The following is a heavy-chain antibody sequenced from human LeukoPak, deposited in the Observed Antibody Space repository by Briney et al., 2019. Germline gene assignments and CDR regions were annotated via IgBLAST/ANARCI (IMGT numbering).Heavy chain of an antibody. Sequence: PSETLSLTCTVSGGSISSSSYYWGWIRQPPGKGLEWIGSIYYSGSTYYNPSLKSRVTISVDTSKNQFSLKLSSVTAADTAVYYCARHCSSTSCRRVYYYYGMDVWGQGTTVTVSS. CDR1: GGSISSSSYY. CDR3: ARHCSSTSCRRVYYYYGMDV. V-gene: IGHV4-39*01. D-gene: IGHD2-2*01. CDR2: IYYSGST. J-gene: IGHJ6*02.